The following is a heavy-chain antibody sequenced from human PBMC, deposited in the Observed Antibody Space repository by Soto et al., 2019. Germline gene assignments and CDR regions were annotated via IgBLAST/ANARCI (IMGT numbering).Heavy chain of an antibody. J-gene: IGHJ6*02. CDR3: ASHFTTGTTYYYYGMDV. CDR2: IDPSDSYT. Sequence: GESLKISCKGSGYSFTRYWISWARQMPGKGLEWMGRIDPSDSYTNYSPSFQGHVTISADKSISTAYLQWSSLKASDTAMYYCASHFTTGTTYYYYGMDVSGQGTTVTVSS. V-gene: IGHV5-10-1*01. CDR1: GYSFTRYW. D-gene: IGHD1-1*01.